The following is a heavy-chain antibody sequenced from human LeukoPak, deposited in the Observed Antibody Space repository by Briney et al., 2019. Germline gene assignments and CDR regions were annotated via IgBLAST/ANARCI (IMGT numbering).Heavy chain of an antibody. CDR3: AREAVVVPAARVLDYYYYGMDV. J-gene: IGHJ6*02. Sequence: GGSLRLSCAASGLTFSNYWMDWVRQAPGKGLEWVSVIYSGGSTYYADSVKGRFTISRDNSKNTLYLQMNSLRAEDTAVYYCAREAVVVPAARVLDYYYYGMDVWGQGTTVTVSS. D-gene: IGHD2-2*01. CDR1: GLTFSNYW. CDR2: IYSGGST. V-gene: IGHV3-53*01.